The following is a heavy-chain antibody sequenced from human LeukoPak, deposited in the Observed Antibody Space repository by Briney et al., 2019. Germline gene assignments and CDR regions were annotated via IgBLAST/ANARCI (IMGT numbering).Heavy chain of an antibody. CDR2: ISPTGGTT. D-gene: IGHD6-6*01. Sequence: GGSLRLSCTASGFSFSGHWMHWARHLPGKGLVWVSRISPTGGTTSYADSVKGRFTVSRDNAKNTLYLQVNNLRAEDTAVYYCARGPNSNWSGLDFWGRGTLLTVSS. CDR3: ARGPNSNWSGLDF. CDR1: GFSFSGHW. V-gene: IGHV3-74*01. J-gene: IGHJ4*02.